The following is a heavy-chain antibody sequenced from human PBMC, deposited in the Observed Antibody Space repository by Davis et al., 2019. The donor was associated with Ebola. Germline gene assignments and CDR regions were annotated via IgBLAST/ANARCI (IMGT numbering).Heavy chain of an antibody. V-gene: IGHV4-34*01. J-gene: IGHJ3*02. CDR3: ARVGGLGDVRSNLEAFDI. CDR2: INHSGST. CDR1: GGSFSGYY. Sequence: PSETLSLTCAVYGGSFSGYYWSWIRPPPGKGLEWIGEINHSGSTDYNPSLKSRVTISVDTSKNQFSLQLSSVAAADTAVYYCARVGGLGDVRSNLEAFDIWGRGTMVTVSS. D-gene: IGHD3-16*01.